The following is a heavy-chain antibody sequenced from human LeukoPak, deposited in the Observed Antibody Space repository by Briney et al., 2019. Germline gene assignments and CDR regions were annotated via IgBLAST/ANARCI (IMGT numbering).Heavy chain of an antibody. CDR1: GGSFSGYY. CDR3: ARDRRTSVSGSYYPPYYYHYGMDV. Sequence: SETLSLTCAVYGGSFSGYYWSWIRQPPGKGLEWIGEINHSGSTNYNPSLKSRVTISVDTSKNQFSLKLSSVTAADTAVYYCARDRRTSVSGSYYPPYYYHYGMDVWGQGTTVTVSS. D-gene: IGHD3-10*01. J-gene: IGHJ6*02. CDR2: INHSGST. V-gene: IGHV4-34*01.